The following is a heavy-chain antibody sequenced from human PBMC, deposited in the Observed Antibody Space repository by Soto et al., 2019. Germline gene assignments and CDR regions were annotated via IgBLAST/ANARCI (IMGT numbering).Heavy chain of an antibody. D-gene: IGHD1-26*01. V-gene: IGHV4-39*01. CDR1: GGSISSSSYY. J-gene: IGHJ4*01. CDR3: ANLIVFHSSYYHDY. Sequence: SETLSLTCTVSGGSISSSSYYWGWIRQPPGKGLEWIGSIYYSGTTCYNPSLKSRVTISVDTSKNQFSLKLSSVTAADTAVYYCANLIVFHSSYYHDYWGHGTLVTVPS. CDR2: IYYSGTT.